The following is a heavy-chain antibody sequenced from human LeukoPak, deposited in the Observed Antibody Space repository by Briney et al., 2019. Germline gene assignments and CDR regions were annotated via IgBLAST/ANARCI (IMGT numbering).Heavy chain of an antibody. CDR3: ATHSGNYAPDY. CDR1: GYTFTKYL. Sequence: ASVKVSCKASGYTFTKYLMNWVRHAPGQGLEWMGWINTNTGNPTYAQGFTGRFVFSLDTSVSTAYLQISSLKAEDTAVYYCATHSGNYAPDYWGQGTLVTVSS. CDR2: INTNTGNP. V-gene: IGHV7-4-1*02. D-gene: IGHD1-26*01. J-gene: IGHJ4*02.